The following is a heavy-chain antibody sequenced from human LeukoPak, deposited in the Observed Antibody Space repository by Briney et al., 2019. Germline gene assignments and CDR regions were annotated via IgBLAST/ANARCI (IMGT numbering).Heavy chain of an antibody. CDR3: ARVYSTSWAYFDY. J-gene: IGHJ4*02. V-gene: IGHV4-4*02. CDR2: IHHSGST. Sequence: SGTLSLTCAVSGGSISSSNWWSWVRQPPGKGLEWIGEIHHSGSTNYNPSLKSRVTISVDKSKNQFPLKLSSVTAADTAVYYCARVYSTSWAYFDYWGQGTLVTVSS. D-gene: IGHD6-13*01. CDR1: GGSISSSNW.